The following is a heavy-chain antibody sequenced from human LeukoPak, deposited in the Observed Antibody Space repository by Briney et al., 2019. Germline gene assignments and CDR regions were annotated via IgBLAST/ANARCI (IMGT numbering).Heavy chain of an antibody. D-gene: IGHD1-26*01. Sequence: PGGSLRLSCSASGISFDDYTMHWVRQAPGKGLEWVSLISWDGGSPYYADSVKGRFSISRDNSKNSLYLQMNSLITEDPAVDYRAKAGDPHRYYYFYLDVRGKGTTVTVSS. CDR2: ISWDGGSP. CDR1: GISFDDYT. V-gene: IGHV3-43*01. J-gene: IGHJ6*03. CDR3: AKAGDPHRYYYFYLDV.